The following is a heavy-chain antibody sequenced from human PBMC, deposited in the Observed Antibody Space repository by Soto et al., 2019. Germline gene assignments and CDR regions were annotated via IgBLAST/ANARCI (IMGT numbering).Heavy chain of an antibody. V-gene: IGHV2-5*02. CDR3: AHIDYYGSGSPFDY. Sequence: QITLKESGPTLVKPTQPLTLTCTFSGFSLSTSGVGVGWIRQPPGKALEWLALIYWDDDKRYSPSLKSRLTITKDTSKNQVVLTMTNMDPVDTATYYCAHIDYYGSGSPFDYWGQGTLVTVSS. D-gene: IGHD3-10*01. CDR2: IYWDDDK. J-gene: IGHJ4*02. CDR1: GFSLSTSGVG.